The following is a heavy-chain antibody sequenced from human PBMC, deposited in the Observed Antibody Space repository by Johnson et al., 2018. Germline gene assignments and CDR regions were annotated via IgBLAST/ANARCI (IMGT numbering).Heavy chain of an antibody. J-gene: IGHJ6*03. CDR3: ARDERITGTSYYYYYYMDG. CDR2: ISSSSSTI. CDR1: GFTFSSYS. Sequence: VQLVESGGGLVKPGGSLRLSCAASGFTFSSYSMNWVRQAPGKGLEWDSSISSSSSTIYYADSVKGRFTISRDNAKNSLYLQMNSLRAEDTAVYYCARDERITGTSYYYYYYMDGWGKGTTVTVSS. D-gene: IGHD1-7*01. V-gene: IGHV3-21*01.